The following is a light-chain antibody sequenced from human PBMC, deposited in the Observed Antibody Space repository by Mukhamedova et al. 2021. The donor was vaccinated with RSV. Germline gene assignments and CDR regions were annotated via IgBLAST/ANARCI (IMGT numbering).Light chain of an antibody. CDR3: QSHDSLAHV. CDR2: GDN. Sequence: GSNSDIGAGFDVHWYQQLPGTAPKLLIYGDNNRPSGVPDRFSGSKSGTSASLTITGLLTEDEADYYCQSHDSLAHVFGGGTKLTV. J-gene: IGLJ2*01. CDR1: NSDIGAGFD. V-gene: IGLV1-40*01.